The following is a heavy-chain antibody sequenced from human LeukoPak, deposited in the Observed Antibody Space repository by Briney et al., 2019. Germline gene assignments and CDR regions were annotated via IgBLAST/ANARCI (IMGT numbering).Heavy chain of an antibody. V-gene: IGHV1-18*01. CDR3: ARGDYYDSSGYPDPDAFDI. CDR2: ISAYNGNT. CDR1: GYTFTSYG. J-gene: IGHJ3*02. Sequence: ASVKVSCKASGYTFTSYGISWVRQAPGQGPEWMGWISAYNGNTNYAQKLQGRVTLTTDTSTSTAYMEVSSLRSEDTAVYYCARGDYYDSSGYPDPDAFDIWGQGTMVTVSS. D-gene: IGHD3-22*01.